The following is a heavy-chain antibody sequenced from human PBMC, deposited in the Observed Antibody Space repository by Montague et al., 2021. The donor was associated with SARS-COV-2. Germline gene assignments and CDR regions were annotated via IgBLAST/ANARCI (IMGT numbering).Heavy chain of an antibody. J-gene: IGHJ6*02. Sequence: SMRFSCAASGFTFTNYWMTWVRLAPGKGLEWVATINQHGGENYYVGSVKGRFTISRDNAKKSVYLQINSLGAEDTAVYYCARVDYQVPYYYYAGMDLWGQGTTVTVSS. CDR2: INQHGGEN. CDR3: ARVDYQVPYYYYAGMDL. CDR1: GFTFTNYW. D-gene: IGHD3/OR15-3a*01. V-gene: IGHV3-7*01.